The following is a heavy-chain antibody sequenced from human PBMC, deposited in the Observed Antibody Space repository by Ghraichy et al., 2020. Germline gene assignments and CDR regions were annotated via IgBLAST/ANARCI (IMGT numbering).Heavy chain of an antibody. D-gene: IGHD3-3*01. CDR2: ISGSGGST. Sequence: GGSLRLSCAASGFTFSSYAMSWVRQAPGKGLEWVSAISGSGGSTYYADSVKGRFTISRDNSKNTLYLQMNSLRAEDTAVYYCAKDLDQYYDFWSGYYTVGGFDYWGQVTLVTVSS. V-gene: IGHV3-23*01. CDR3: AKDLDQYYDFWSGYYTVGGFDY. CDR1: GFTFSSYA. J-gene: IGHJ4*02.